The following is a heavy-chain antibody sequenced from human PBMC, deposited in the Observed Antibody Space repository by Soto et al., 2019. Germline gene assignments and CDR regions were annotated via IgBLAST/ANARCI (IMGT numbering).Heavy chain of an antibody. Sequence: ESGGGVVQPGRSLRLSCAASGFTFSSYGMHWVRQAPGKGLEWVAVISYDGSNKYYADSVKGRFTISRDNSKNTLYLQMNSLRAEDTAVYYCAKALYDSSGFFDYWGQGTLVTVSS. CDR2: ISYDGSNK. V-gene: IGHV3-30*18. J-gene: IGHJ4*02. D-gene: IGHD3-22*01. CDR1: GFTFSSYG. CDR3: AKALYDSSGFFDY.